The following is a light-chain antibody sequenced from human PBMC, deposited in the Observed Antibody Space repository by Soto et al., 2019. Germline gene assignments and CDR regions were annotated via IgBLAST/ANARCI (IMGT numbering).Light chain of an antibody. J-gene: IGKJ1*01. CDR2: AAY. CDR1: QYINNY. CDR3: QQYNSYSET. V-gene: IGKV1-5*01. Sequence: DIQMTQSPSSLSTSVGDRVTITCRASQYINNYLNWYQQKPGKAPKLLIFAAYNLQSGVPSRFSGRGSGTEFTLTISSLQPDDFATYYCQQYNSYSETFGQGTKVDIK.